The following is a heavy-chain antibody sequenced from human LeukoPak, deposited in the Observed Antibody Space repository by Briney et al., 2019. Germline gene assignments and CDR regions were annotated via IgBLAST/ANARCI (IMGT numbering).Heavy chain of an antibody. J-gene: IGHJ4*02. CDR3: TTVVVVITGAPVPLDY. D-gene: IGHD3-22*01. V-gene: IGHV3-66*01. CDR1: GFTVSSNY. CDR2: IYSGGST. Sequence: GGSLRLSCAASGFTVSSNYMSWVRQAPGKGLEWVSVIYSGGSTYYADSVKGRFTISRDNSKNTLYLQMNSLKTEDTAVYYCTTVVVVITGAPVPLDYWGQGTLVTVSS.